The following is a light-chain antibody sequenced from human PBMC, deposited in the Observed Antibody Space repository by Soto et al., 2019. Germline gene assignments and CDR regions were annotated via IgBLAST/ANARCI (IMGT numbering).Light chain of an antibody. CDR2: DVS. CDR1: SSDVGGYNY. CDR3: SSYTTSNTRQIV. Sequence: QSVLTQPASVSGSPGQSITISCTGTSSDVGGYNYVSWYQQHPGKAPKFMIYDVSNRPSGVSNRFSGSKSGSTASLTISGLQAEDEADYYCSSYTTSNTRQIVFGTGTKVT. J-gene: IGLJ1*01. V-gene: IGLV2-14*01.